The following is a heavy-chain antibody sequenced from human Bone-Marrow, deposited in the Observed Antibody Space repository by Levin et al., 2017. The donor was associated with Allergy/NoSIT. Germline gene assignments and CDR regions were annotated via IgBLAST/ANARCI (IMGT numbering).Heavy chain of an antibody. D-gene: IGHD1-14*01. Sequence: ASVKVSCKPSGYTFTVYYMHWVRQAPGQGLEWMGRINPSTGVTDYVQKFQGRVTMTRDTSISTAYLELSSLRSDDTAVYYCGRIGSNHYFDSWGQGTLVTVSS. CDR3: GRIGSNHYFDS. CDR1: GYTFTVYY. J-gene: IGHJ4*02. V-gene: IGHV1-2*06. CDR2: INPSTGVT.